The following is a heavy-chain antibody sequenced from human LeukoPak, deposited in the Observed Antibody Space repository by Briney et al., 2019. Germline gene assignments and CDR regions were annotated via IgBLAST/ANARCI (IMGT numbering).Heavy chain of an antibody. Sequence: SETLSLTCAVSAGSLSGYWWCWIRQSPGTGLECIGEISHSGDTNYNPSFESRVAITLDTSNNQFSLHLSSVTAADTAVNNSATTDYCLHWGQGTPVTVSS. J-gene: IGHJ4*02. CDR2: ISHSGDT. CDR3: ATTDYCLH. V-gene: IGHV4-34*01. D-gene: IGHD2/OR15-2a*01. CDR1: AGSLSGYW.